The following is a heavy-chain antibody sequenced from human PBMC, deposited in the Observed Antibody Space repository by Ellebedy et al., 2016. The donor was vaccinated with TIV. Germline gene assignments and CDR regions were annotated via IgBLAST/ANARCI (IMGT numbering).Heavy chain of an antibody. CDR2: MDSGGSTT. D-gene: IGHD3-10*01. CDR1: GFTFSSYW. V-gene: IGHV3-74*01. Sequence: GESLKTSXAASGFTFSSYWMHWVRQAPGKGLVWVSRMDSGGSTTDYADSVKGRFTISRDNAKNTLYLQMDSLRAEDTAVYYCARAGSYLSEAVFYWGQGTLVTVSS. CDR3: ARAGSYLSEAVFY. J-gene: IGHJ4*02.